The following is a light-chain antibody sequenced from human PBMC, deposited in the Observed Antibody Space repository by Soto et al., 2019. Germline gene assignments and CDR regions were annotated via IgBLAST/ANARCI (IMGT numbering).Light chain of an antibody. CDR2: TAS. V-gene: IGKV1-6*01. J-gene: IGKJ2*01. CDR1: QDIRID. Sequence: AIQMTQSPSSLSASVGDRVTITCRASQDIRIDLGWYQQKPGKAPKLLIYTASSLHTGVPSRFSGSGSGTDFTLTISSLQPEDFATYDCLQDYNYPPTFGQGTKLEIK. CDR3: LQDYNYPPT.